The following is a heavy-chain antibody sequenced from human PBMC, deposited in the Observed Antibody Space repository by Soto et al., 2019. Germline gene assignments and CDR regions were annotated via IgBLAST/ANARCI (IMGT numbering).Heavy chain of an antibody. CDR2: ISAYNGNT. Sequence: GASVKVSCKASGYTFTNNDINWVRQAPGQGLEWMGWISAYNGNTNYAQKLQGRVTMTTDTSTSTAYMELRSLRSDDTAVYYCARDWATITYDSSGYYPDWGQGTLVTVSS. CDR3: ARDWATITYDSSGYYPD. CDR1: GYTFTNND. J-gene: IGHJ4*02. V-gene: IGHV1-18*01. D-gene: IGHD3-22*01.